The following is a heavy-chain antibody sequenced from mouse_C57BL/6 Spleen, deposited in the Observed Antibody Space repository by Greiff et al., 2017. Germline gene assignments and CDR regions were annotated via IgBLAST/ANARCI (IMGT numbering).Heavy chain of an antibody. D-gene: IGHD3-3*01. CDR3: ARHLGQDYLDY. CDR2: ISSGSSTI. V-gene: IGHV5-17*01. Sequence: EVKLVESGGGLVKPGGSLKLSCAASGFTFSDYGMHWVRQAPEKGLEWVAYISSGSSTIYYADTVKGRFTISRDNAKNTLFLQMTSLRSEDTAMYYCARHLGQDYLDYWGQGTTLTVSS. CDR1: GFTFSDYG. J-gene: IGHJ2*01.